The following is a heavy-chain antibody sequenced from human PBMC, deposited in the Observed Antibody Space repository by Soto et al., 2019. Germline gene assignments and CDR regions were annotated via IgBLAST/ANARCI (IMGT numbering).Heavy chain of an antibody. V-gene: IGHV3-21*04. CDR1: GFTFGSYS. CDR2: ISSSSSYI. D-gene: IGHD3-16*01. J-gene: IGHJ3*02. Sequence: GGSLRLSCAASGFTFGSYSMNWVRQAPGKGLEWVSSISSSSSYIYYADSVKGRFTISRDNAKNSLYLQMNSLRAEDTAVYYCAKDTTFYDYIHAFDIWGQGTMVTVSS. CDR3: AKDTTFYDYIHAFDI.